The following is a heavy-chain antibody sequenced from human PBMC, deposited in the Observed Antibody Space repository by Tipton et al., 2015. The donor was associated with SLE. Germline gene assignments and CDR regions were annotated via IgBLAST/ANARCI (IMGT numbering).Heavy chain of an antibody. CDR3: AKEIRGNYFDY. CDR2: ISGSGGST. J-gene: IGHJ4*02. Sequence: SLRLSCAASGFTFSSYAMSWVRQAPGKGLECVSVISGSGGSTYYADSVKGRFTISRDNSKNTLYLQMNSLRDEDTAVYYCAKEIRGNYFDYWGQGTLVTVSS. V-gene: IGHV3-23*01. CDR1: GFTFSSYA.